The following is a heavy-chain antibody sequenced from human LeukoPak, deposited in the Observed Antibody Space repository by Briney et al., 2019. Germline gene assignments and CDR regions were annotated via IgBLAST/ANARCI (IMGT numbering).Heavy chain of an antibody. J-gene: IGHJ4*02. V-gene: IGHV4-59*12. CDR3: ATVDNNGYVLY. D-gene: IGHD3-16*01. CDR2: IYYSGST. Sequence: PSETLSLTCTVSGGSISSYYWSWIRQPPGKGLEWIGYIYYSGSTNYNPSLKSRVTISVDTSKNQFSLKLSSVTAADTAVYYCATVDNNGYVLYWGQGTLVTVSS. CDR1: GGSISSYY.